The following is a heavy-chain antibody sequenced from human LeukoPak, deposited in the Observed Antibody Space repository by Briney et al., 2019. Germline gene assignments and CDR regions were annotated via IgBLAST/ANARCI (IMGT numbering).Heavy chain of an antibody. CDR1: GLSLSSSGEV. CDR3: AHRHTNTLIDD. CDR2: VYRNDDK. Sequence: SGPTLVNPTQTLTLTCTFSGLSLSSSGEVVGWVRQPPEKAPEWLAFVYRNDDKRYSPSLRSRLTITKDTSKNQVVLTMTNMDPVDTATYFCAHRHTNTLIDDWGQGMPVTVSS. D-gene: IGHD2-8*01. V-gene: IGHV2-5*01. J-gene: IGHJ4*02.